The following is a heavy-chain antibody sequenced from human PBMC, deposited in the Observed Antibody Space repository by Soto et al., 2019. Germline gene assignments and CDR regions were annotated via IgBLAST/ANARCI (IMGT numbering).Heavy chain of an antibody. V-gene: IGHV4-34*01. J-gene: IGHJ4*02. Sequence: QVQLQQWGAGLLKPSETLSLTCAVYGGSFSGYYWSWIRQPPGKGLEWIGEINHSGSTNYNPSLKSRVTISVDTSKNQFALKLRSVTAADTAVYYCARGVGYCSCGSCWGPSPYYFDYWGQGTLVTVSS. CDR2: INHSGST. D-gene: IGHD2-15*01. CDR1: GGSFSGYY. CDR3: ARGVGYCSCGSCWGPSPYYFDY.